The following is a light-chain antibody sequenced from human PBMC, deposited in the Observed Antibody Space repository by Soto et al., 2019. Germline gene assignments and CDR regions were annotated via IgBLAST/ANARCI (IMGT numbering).Light chain of an antibody. CDR3: SSYTTSSTYV. CDR1: SSDVGTYKY. Sequence: QSALTQPASVSGSPGQSITISCTATSSDVGTYKYVSWYQLHPSKAPKLISYEVSNRPSGVSNRFSGSKSGNTASLTISGLQAEDEADYHCSSYTTSSTYVFGSGTKLTVL. J-gene: IGLJ1*01. V-gene: IGLV2-14*01. CDR2: EVS.